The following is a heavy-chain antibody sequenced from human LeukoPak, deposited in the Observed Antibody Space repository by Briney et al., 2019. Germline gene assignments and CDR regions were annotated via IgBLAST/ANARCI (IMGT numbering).Heavy chain of an antibody. V-gene: IGHV3-66*01. CDR1: GFTVTNNY. D-gene: IGHD2/OR15-2a*01. CDR2: FYGANNT. Sequence: GGSLRLSCVVSGFTVTNNYMSWVRQAPGKGLEWVSVFYGANNTYYADSVKGRFTISRDNSKNTLYLQMNSLRAEDTAVYYCARTYFYYYGMDVGGQGTAVTVSS. CDR3: ARTYFYYYGMDV. J-gene: IGHJ6*02.